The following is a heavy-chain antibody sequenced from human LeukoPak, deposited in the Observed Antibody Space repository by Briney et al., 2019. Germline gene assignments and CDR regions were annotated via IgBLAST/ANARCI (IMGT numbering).Heavy chain of an antibody. D-gene: IGHD2-8*02. J-gene: IGHJ6*03. CDR2: ISYDGSNK. Sequence: GGSLTLSCAASGFTFSSYAMHWVRQAPGKGLEWVADISYDGSNKYYADSVKGRITISRDNSKHTLHLQMNSTRTDTTCLYWCAKRAARSEYAGGYWWGYYMDVWGTGTTVTISS. CDR3: AKRAARSEYAGGYWWGYYMDV. CDR1: GFTFSSYA. V-gene: IGHV3-30*04.